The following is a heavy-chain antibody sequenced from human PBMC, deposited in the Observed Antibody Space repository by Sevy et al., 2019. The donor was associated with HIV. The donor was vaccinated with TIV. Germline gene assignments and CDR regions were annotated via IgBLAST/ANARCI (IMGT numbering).Heavy chain of an antibody. CDR3: SRLGGYCTGGRCFRAEYFQH. J-gene: IGHJ1*01. V-gene: IGHV5-51*01. CDR1: GYMYPTYW. Sequence: GESLKISCKASGYMYPTYWIGWVRQMPGKGLEWMGIIYPSDSDTRYSPSFQGQVTISADKSISTAYLQWSSLKASDTAIYYCSRLGGYCTGGRCFRAEYFQHWGQGTPVTVSS. D-gene: IGHD2-8*02. CDR2: IYPSDSDT.